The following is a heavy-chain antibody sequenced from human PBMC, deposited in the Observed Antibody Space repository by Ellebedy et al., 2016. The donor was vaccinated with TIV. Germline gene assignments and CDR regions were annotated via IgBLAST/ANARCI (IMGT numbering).Heavy chain of an antibody. V-gene: IGHV3-15*01. Sequence: GESPKISCAASGFTFSNAWMNLVRQAPGKGLEWVGRIKSKTDGGAADYAAPVKSRFNISRDDSKNTLYLQMNSLKTEDTAVYFCTTVYRYNYDSVWGQGTLVTVSS. CDR1: GFTFSNAW. CDR3: TTVYRYNYDSV. D-gene: IGHD5-18*01. J-gene: IGHJ4*02. CDR2: IKSKTDGGAA.